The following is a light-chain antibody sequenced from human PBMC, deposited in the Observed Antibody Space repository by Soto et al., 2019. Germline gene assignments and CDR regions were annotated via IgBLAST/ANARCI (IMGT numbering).Light chain of an antibody. CDR3: SSYAGSSARVV. CDR2: EGT. CDR1: STDFENYNL. J-gene: IGLJ2*01. Sequence: QSALTQPASVSGSPGQSITISCTRSSTDFENYNLVSWYQHCPDKAPKLIIYEGTKRPSEISDRFSGSESDTTASLIISGLQPEDEADDYCSSYAGSSARVVFGGGTKVTVL. V-gene: IGLV2-23*01.